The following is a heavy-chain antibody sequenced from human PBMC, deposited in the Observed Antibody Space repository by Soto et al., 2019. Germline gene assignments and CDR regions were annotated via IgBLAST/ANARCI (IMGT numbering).Heavy chain of an antibody. CDR2: ISGSGGST. Sequence: GGSLRLSCAASGFTFSSYAMSWVRQAPGKGLEWVSAISGSGGSTYYADSVKGRFTISRDNSKNTLYLQMNSLRDEDTAVYYCAKDRRVQGAAVYFDYWGQGNLVPVSS. CDR3: AKDRRVQGAAVYFDY. CDR1: GFTFSSYA. D-gene: IGHD3-16*01. V-gene: IGHV3-23*01. J-gene: IGHJ4*02.